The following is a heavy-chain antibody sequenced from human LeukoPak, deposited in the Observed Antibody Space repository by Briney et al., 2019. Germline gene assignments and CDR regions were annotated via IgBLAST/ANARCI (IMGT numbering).Heavy chain of an antibody. Sequence: GGSLRLSCAPSGFTFSSNGMHWVRQAPGKGLEWVAFIRYDGSNKYYADSVKGRFTISRDNSKNTLYLQMNSLRAEDTAVYYCAKILPPRRGYSYVDYWGQGTLVTVSS. J-gene: IGHJ4*02. V-gene: IGHV3-30*02. CDR2: IRYDGSNK. CDR1: GFTFSSNG. CDR3: AKILPPRRGYSYVDY. D-gene: IGHD5-18*01.